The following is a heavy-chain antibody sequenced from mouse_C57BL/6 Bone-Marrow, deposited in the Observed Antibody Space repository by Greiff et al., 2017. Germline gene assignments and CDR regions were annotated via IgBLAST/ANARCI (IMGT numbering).Heavy chain of an antibody. V-gene: IGHV5-9-1*02. CDR2: ISSGGDYI. Sequence: DVMLVESGEGLVKPGGSLKLSCAASGFTFSSYAMSWVRQTPEKRLEWVAYISSGGDYIYYADTVKGRFTISRNNARNTLYLQMSSLKSEDTAMYYWTRERTYYSNYEAMDYWGQGTSVTVSS. D-gene: IGHD2-5*01. CDR1: GFTFSSYA. CDR3: TRERTYYSNYEAMDY. J-gene: IGHJ4*01.